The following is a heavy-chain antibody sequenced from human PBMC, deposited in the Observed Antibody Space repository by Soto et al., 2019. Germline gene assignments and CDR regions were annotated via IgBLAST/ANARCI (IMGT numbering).Heavy chain of an antibody. CDR3: ASHYDSSGYYYRGLDY. J-gene: IGHJ4*01. Sequence: SVKVSCKASGGSLTNYAFSWVRQAPGQGLEWLGGIIPIFGTADYAQKFQGRVTITADEPTSTAYMELSSLRSEDTAVYYCASHYDSSGYYYRGLDYWG. V-gene: IGHV1-69*13. CDR2: IIPIFGTA. CDR1: GGSLTNYA. D-gene: IGHD3-22*01.